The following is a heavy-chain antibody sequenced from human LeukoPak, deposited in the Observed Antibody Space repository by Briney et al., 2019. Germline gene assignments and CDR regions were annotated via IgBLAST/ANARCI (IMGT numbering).Heavy chain of an antibody. Sequence: ASVKVSRKASGYTFTSYAMNWLRQAPGQGIEWMGWINPNGADTNYAQKFHGRVTMTRDTSISKDHMDLSTQRSDDTALYYCVIDFTGLLAPSYDVDSWGEGTLVTVSS. CDR2: INPNGADT. D-gene: IGHD3-3*01. CDR3: VIDFTGLLAPSYDVDS. J-gene: IGHJ4*02. CDR1: GYTFTSYA. V-gene: IGHV1-2*02.